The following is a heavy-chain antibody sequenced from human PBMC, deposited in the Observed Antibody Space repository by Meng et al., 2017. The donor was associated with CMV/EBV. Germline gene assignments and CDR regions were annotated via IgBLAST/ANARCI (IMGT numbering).Heavy chain of an antibody. V-gene: IGHV3-30*02. CDR3: ARGPRRVARGSSSLYGMDV. CDR1: GFTFSSYG. J-gene: IGHJ6*02. D-gene: IGHD6-13*01. CDR2: IRYDGSNK. Sequence: GESLKISCAASGFTFSSYGMHWIRQAPGKGLEWVAFIRYDGSNKYYADSVKGRFTISRDNSKNTLYLQMNSLRAEDTAVYYCARGPRRVARGSSSLYGMDVWGQGTTVTVSS.